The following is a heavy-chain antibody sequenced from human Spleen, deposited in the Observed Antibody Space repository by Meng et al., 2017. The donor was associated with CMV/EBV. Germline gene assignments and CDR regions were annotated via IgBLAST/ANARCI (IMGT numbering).Heavy chain of an antibody. V-gene: IGHV4-39*07. CDR1: GGSISSSSYY. CDR3: ARGDARAAAGTSIWFDP. D-gene: IGHD6-13*01. J-gene: IGHJ5*02. CDR2: IYYSGST. Sequence: SETLSLTCTVSGGSISSSSYYWGWIRQPPGKGLEWIGSIYYSGSTYYNPSLKSRVTISVDTSKNQFSLKLSSVTAADTAVYYCARGDARAAAGTSIWFDPWGQGTLVTVSS.